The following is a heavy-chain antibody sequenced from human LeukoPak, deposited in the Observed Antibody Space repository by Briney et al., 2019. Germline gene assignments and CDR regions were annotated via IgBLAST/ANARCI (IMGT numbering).Heavy chain of an antibody. Sequence: GGSLRLSCAASGFTFSSYGMSWVRQAPGKGLEWVSAISGSGGSTYYADSVKGRFTISRDNSKNTLYLQMNSLRAEDTAVYYCAKDRLAAAMNPATELDYWGQGNLVTVSS. D-gene: IGHD6-13*01. CDR1: GFTFSSYG. J-gene: IGHJ4*02. CDR2: ISGSGGST. CDR3: AKDRLAAAMNPATELDY. V-gene: IGHV3-23*01.